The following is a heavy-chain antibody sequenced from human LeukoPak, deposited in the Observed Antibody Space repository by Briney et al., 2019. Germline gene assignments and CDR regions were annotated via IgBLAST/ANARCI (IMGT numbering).Heavy chain of an antibody. J-gene: IGHJ4*02. CDR1: GFTFSNTW. Sequence: GESLRLSCSGSGFTFSNTWMSWVRQAPGKGLEWVGRIKRKVDGETTDYAASVKGRISISRDDAESRLYMEMNSLKTEDTADYYCTTDTFDSDGYSHDFWGQGTLVTVSS. CDR2: IKRKVDGETT. CDR3: TTDTFDSDGYSHDF. V-gene: IGHV3-15*01. D-gene: IGHD3-22*01.